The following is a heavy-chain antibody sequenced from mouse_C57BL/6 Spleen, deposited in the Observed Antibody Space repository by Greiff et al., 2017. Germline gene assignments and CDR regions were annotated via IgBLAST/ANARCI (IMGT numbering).Heavy chain of an antibody. CDR3: ARRSPLYGNDYAMDY. J-gene: IGHJ4*01. D-gene: IGHD2-1*01. V-gene: IGHV1-43*01. CDR1: GYSFTGYY. Sequence: DVKLVESGPELVKPGASVKISCKASGYSFTGYYMHWVKQSSEKSLEWIGEINPSTGGTSYNQKFKGKATLTVDKSSSTAYMQLKSLTSEDSAVYYCARRSPLYGNDYAMDYWGQGTSVTVSS. CDR2: INPSTGGT.